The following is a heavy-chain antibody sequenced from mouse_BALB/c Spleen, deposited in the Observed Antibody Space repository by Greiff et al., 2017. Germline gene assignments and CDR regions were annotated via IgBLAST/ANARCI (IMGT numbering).Heavy chain of an antibody. D-gene: IGHD2-1*01. CDR2: ISTYYGNT. CDR1: GYTFTDYA. CDR3: ARGGNHEYIDD. J-gene: IGHJ1*01. Sequence: QVQLQQSGPVLVRPGVSVKISCKGSGYTFTDYAMHWVKQSHAKSLEWIGVISTYYGNTNYNQKFKGKATMTVDKSSSTAYMELARLTSEDSAIYYCARGGNHEYIDDWGEGTTVTVSS. V-gene: IGHV1-67*01.